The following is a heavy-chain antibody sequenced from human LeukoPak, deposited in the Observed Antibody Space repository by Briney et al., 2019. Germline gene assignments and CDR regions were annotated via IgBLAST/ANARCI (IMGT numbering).Heavy chain of an antibody. Sequence: GGSLRLSCAVSGFNFSYFAMHWFRQAPGKGLEWVAVISHDGKKKYHAESVKGRFSISRDDSKNTLYLQMNSLTAEDTAVYFCARVLGAGTFDSWGQGALVTVSS. J-gene: IGHJ4*02. CDR2: ISHDGKKK. CDR1: GFNFSYFA. CDR3: ARVLGAGTFDS. D-gene: IGHD1-26*01. V-gene: IGHV3-30*04.